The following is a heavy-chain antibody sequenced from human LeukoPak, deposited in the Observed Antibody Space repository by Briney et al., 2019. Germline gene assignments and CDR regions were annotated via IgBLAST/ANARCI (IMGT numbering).Heavy chain of an antibody. D-gene: IGHD3-22*01. J-gene: IGHJ4*02. CDR1: GGSISSYY. CDR2: IYYSGST. Sequence: PSETLSLTCTVSGGSISSYYWSWIRQPPGKGLEWIGYIYYSGSTKYNPSLKSRVTISVDTSKNQFSLKLSSVTAADTAVYYCAVDYYDSSGYGAPFDYWGQGTLVTVSS. CDR3: AVDYYDSSGYGAPFDY. V-gene: IGHV4-59*08.